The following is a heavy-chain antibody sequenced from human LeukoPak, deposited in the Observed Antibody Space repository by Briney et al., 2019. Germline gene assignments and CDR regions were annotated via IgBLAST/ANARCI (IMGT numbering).Heavy chain of an antibody. J-gene: IGHJ4*02. Sequence: SEILSLTCTVSGGSISSYYWSWIRQPPGKGLEWIAYISDIGSINYNPSLKSRVTISLDTSKDQFSLKLSSVTAADTAVYYCAGHHPRNTVDFWGQGTLVTVSS. V-gene: IGHV4-59*08. D-gene: IGHD2-8*02. CDR3: AGHHPRNTVDF. CDR1: GGSISSYY. CDR2: ISDIGSI.